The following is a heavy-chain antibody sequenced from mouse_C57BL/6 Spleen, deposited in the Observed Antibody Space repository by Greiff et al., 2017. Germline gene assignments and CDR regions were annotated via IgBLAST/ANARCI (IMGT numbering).Heavy chain of an antibody. CDR3: ARNWYFDY. V-gene: IGHV1-82*01. J-gene: IGHJ2*01. CDR2: IYPGDGDT. Sequence: QVQLQQSGPELVKPGASVKFSCKASGYAFSSSWMHWVKQRPGKGLEWIGRIYPGDGDTNYNGKFKGKATLTADKSSSTAYMQLSSLTSEDSAVYFCARNWYFDYWGQGTTLTVSS. CDR1: GYAFSSSW. D-gene: IGHD4-1*01.